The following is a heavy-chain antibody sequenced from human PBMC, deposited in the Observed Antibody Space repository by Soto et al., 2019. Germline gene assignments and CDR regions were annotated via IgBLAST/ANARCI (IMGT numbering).Heavy chain of an antibody. J-gene: IGHJ6*02. D-gene: IGHD5-12*01. V-gene: IGHV1-69*01. CDR3: ARDKEMATTDRYYYYCMDV. CDR1: GGTFSSYA. Sequence: QVQLVQSGAEVKKPGSSVKVSCKASGGTFSSYAISWVRQAPGQGLEWMGGIIPIFGTANYAQKFQGRVTITADESTSTAYMELSSLRSEDTVVYYCARDKEMATTDRYYYYCMDVWGQGTTVTVSS. CDR2: IIPIFGTA.